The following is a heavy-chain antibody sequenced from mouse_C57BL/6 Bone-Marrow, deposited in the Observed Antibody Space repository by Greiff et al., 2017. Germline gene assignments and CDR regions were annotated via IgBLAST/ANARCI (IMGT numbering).Heavy chain of an antibody. CDR2: IYPRSGNT. CDR1: GYTFTSYG. V-gene: IGHV1-81*01. CDR3: ASPFTPFAY. J-gene: IGHJ3*01. Sequence: VQLQQSGAELARPGASVKLSCKASGYTFTSYGISWVKQRTGQGLEWIGEIYPRSGNTYYNEKFKGKATLTADKSSSTAYMELRSLTSEDSAVYFCASPFTPFAYWGQGTLVTVSA.